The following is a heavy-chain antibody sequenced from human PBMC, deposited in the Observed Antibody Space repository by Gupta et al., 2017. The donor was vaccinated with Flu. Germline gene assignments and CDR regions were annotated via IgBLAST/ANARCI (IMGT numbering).Heavy chain of an antibody. V-gene: IGHV3-48*01. CDR2: ISGSGTTK. J-gene: IGHJ4*02. CDR3: ASYYYDSSDTHF. D-gene: IGHD3-22*01. Sequence: VRQGPGKGLGWLSYISGSGTTKYYADSVKGRFTISRDNAKNSLYLQMNSLRVEDTAVYYCASYYYDSSDTHFWGQGTLVTVSS.